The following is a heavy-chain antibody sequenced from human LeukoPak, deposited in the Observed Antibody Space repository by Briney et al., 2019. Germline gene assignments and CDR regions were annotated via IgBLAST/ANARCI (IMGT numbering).Heavy chain of an antibody. CDR3: ARDYDYYYYGMDV. Sequence: PGGSLRLSCAASGFTFSSYGMRWVRQAPGKGLEWVAVISYDGSNKYYADSVKGRFTISRDNSKNTLYLQMNSLRAEDTAVYYCARDYDYYYYGMDVWGQGTTVTVSS. V-gene: IGHV3-30*03. J-gene: IGHJ6*02. CDR2: ISYDGSNK. D-gene: IGHD3-16*01. CDR1: GFTFSSYG.